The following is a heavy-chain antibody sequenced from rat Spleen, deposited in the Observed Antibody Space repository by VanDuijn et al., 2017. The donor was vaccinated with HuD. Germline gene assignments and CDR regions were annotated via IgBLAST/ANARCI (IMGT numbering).Heavy chain of an antibody. CDR3: ALSGEGY. J-gene: IGHJ2*01. D-gene: IGHD1-1*01. Sequence: QVQLKESGPGLVQPSQTLSLTCTVSGFSLTKYGVHWVRHAPGKGLDWMGIMWNDGSTSYNSDFKSRLSISRDTSNSQVFLTLTSLQTDDTAVYYCALSGEGYWGQGVMVTVSS. V-gene: IGHV2-77*01. CDR2: MWNDGST. CDR1: GFSLTKYG.